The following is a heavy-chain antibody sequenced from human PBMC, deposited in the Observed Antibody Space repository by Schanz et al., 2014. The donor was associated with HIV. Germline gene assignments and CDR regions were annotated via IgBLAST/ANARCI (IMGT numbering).Heavy chain of an antibody. Sequence: QVQLVESGGGVVQPGRSLRLSCAASGFTFSTQGMHWVRQAPGKGLEWVAVISYDGSNKYYADSVKGRFTISRDNSKNTLYLQMNSLRAEDTAVYYCAKRRDSGYAYFDYWGQGTLVTVSS. CDR1: GFTFSTQG. CDR3: AKRRDSGYAYFDY. V-gene: IGHV3-30*18. CDR2: ISYDGSNK. D-gene: IGHD1-1*01. J-gene: IGHJ4*02.